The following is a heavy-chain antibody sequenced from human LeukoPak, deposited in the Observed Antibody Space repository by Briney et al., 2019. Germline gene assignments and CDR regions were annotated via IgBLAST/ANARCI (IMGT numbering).Heavy chain of an antibody. J-gene: IGHJ5*02. CDR2: INHSGST. D-gene: IGHD2-2*02. V-gene: IGHV4-34*01. CDR1: GGSFSVYY. Sequence: SETLSLTCAVYGGSFSVYYWSWIRQPPGKGLEWIGEINHSGSTNYNPSLKSRVTISVDTSKNKFSLKLSSVTAADTAVYYCARGSNGDIVVVPAAIGRRWFDPWGQGTLVTVSS. CDR3: ARGSNGDIVVVPAAIGRRWFDP.